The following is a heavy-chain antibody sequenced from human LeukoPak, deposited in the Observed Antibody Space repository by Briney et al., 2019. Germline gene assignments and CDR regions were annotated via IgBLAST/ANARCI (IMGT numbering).Heavy chain of an antibody. CDR1: GGTFSSYA. J-gene: IGHJ6*03. CDR3: ARAGYSSSWYGDYYMDV. CDR2: IIPIFGTA. V-gene: IGHV1-69*05. D-gene: IGHD6-13*01. Sequence: GASVKVSCKASGGTFSSYAISWVRQAPGQGLEWMGRIIPIFGTANYAQKFQGRVTITTDESTSTAYMELSSLRSEDTAVYYCARAGYSSSWYGDYYMDVWGKGTTVTVSS.